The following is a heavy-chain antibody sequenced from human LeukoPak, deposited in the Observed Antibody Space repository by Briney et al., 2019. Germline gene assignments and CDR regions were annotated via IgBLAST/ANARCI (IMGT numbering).Heavy chain of an antibody. V-gene: IGHV3-23*01. CDR1: GFTFSSYA. D-gene: IGHD3-22*01. Sequence: PGGSLRLSCAASGFTFSSYAMSWVRQAPGKGLEWVSAISGSGGSTYYADSVEGRFTISRDNSKNTLYLQMNSLRAEDTAVYYCAKQIVVVLYGMDVWGQGTTVTVSS. J-gene: IGHJ6*02. CDR3: AKQIVVVLYGMDV. CDR2: ISGSGGST.